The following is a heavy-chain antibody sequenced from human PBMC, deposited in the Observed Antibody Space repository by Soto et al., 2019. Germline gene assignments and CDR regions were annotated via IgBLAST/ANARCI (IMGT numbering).Heavy chain of an antibody. D-gene: IGHD3-16*02. CDR2: INHSGST. Sequence: SETLCLTCAVAGGSISGGGYSWSWIRQPPGKGLEWIGYINHSGSTNYNPSLKSRVTISVDTSKNQFSLKLSSVTAADTAVYYCARSGYDYVWGSYRYSNWFDPWGQGTLVTVSS. CDR3: ARSGYDYVWGSYRYSNWFDP. CDR1: GGSISGGGYS. J-gene: IGHJ5*02. V-gene: IGHV4-30-2*01.